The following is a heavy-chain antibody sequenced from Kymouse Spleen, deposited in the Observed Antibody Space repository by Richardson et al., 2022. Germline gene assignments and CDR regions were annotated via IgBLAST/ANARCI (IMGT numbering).Heavy chain of an antibody. D-gene: IGHD2-8*01. V-gene: IGHV4-39*01. Sequence: QLQLQESGPGLVKPSETLSLTCTVSGGSISSSSYYWGWIRQPPGKGLEWIGSIYYSGSTYYNPSLKSRVTISVDTSKNQFSLKLSSVTAADTAVYYCARHCTNGVCPFDYWGQGTLVTVSS. CDR1: GGSISSSSYY. CDR3: ARHCTNGVCPFDY. CDR2: IYYSGST. J-gene: IGHJ4*02.